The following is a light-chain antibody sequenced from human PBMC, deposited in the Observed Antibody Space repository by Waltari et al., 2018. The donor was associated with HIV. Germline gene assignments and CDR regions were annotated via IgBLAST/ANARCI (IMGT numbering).Light chain of an antibody. CDR1: ASNIGTNY. Sequence: QSVLTQPPSASGTPGQRVIISFSGTASNIGTNYVYWYQQLPETAPKLLIYTNDQRPSGVPDRFSGSKSGTTASLAISGLRSEDEATYYCSVWDDSLSGVMFGGGTRLTVL. J-gene: IGLJ3*02. V-gene: IGLV1-47*01. CDR3: SVWDDSLSGVM. CDR2: TND.